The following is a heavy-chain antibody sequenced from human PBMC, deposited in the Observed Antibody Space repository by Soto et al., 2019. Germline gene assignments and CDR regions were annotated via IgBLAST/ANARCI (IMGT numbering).Heavy chain of an antibody. CDR3: ARGGFSYGSGSYNFDY. D-gene: IGHD3-10*01. CDR2: IYYSGST. J-gene: IGHJ4*02. V-gene: IGHV4-39*07. CDR1: GGSISSSSYY. Sequence: PSETLSLTCTVSGGSISSSSYYWGWIRQPPGKGLEWIGSIYYSGSTYYNPSLKSRVTISVDTSKNQFSLKLSSVTAADTAVYYCARGGFSYGSGSYNFDYWGQGTLVTVSS.